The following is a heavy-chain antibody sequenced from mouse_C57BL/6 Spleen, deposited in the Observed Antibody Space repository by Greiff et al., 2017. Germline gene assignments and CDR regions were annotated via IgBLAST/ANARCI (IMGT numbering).Heavy chain of an antibody. CDR1: GYTFTSYT. CDR3: AKYGYDSFDY. V-gene: IGHV1-4*01. J-gene: IGHJ2*01. CDR2: INPSSGYT. Sequence: QVQLQQSGAELARPGASVKMSCKASGYTFTSYTMHWVKQRPGQGLEWIGYINPSSGYTKYNQKFKDKATLTADKSSSTAYMQLSSLTSEDSAVYYCAKYGYDSFDYWGQGTTLTVSS. D-gene: IGHD2-2*01.